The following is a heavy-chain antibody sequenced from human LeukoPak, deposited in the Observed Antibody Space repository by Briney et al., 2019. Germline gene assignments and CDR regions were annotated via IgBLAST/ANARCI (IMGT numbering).Heavy chain of an antibody. V-gene: IGHV4-34*01. CDR2: INHSGST. CDR3: ARGWATVTTETNFDY. D-gene: IGHD4-17*01. CDR1: GGSFSGYY. J-gene: IGHJ4*02. Sequence: SETLSLTCAVYGGSFSGYYWSWLRQPPGKGLEWIGEINHSGSTNYNPSLKSRVTISVDTSKNQFSLKLSSVTAADTAVYYCARGWATVTTETNFDYWGQGTLVTVSS.